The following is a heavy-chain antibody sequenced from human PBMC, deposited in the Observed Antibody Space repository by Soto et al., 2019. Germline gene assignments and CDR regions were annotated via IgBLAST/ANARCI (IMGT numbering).Heavy chain of an antibody. CDR1: GFTFSSYA. J-gene: IGHJ6*02. V-gene: IGHV3-30-3*01. D-gene: IGHD3-9*01. Sequence: GGSLRLSCAASGFTFSSYAMHWVRQAPGKGLEWVAVISYDGSNKYYADSVKGRFTISRDNSKNTLYLQMNSLRAEDTAVYYCAREYYDILTGYYTRGYYDMDVWGQGTTVTVSS. CDR3: AREYYDILTGYYTRGYYDMDV. CDR2: ISYDGSNK.